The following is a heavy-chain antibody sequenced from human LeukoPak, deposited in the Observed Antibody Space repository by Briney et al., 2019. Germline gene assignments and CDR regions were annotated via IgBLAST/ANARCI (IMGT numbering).Heavy chain of an antibody. CDR2: ISGSGHDI. CDR3: ARVTYGDYSQGYWYFDL. Sequence: PGGSLRLSCAASGFTFSDSYMTWVRQAPGKGVEWVAYISGSGHDINYSDSVKGRFTISRDNAKNSLYLQMNSLRAEDTAVYYCARVTYGDYSQGYWYFDLWGRGTLVTVSS. V-gene: IGHV3-11*06. J-gene: IGHJ2*01. CDR1: GFTFSDSY. D-gene: IGHD4-17*01.